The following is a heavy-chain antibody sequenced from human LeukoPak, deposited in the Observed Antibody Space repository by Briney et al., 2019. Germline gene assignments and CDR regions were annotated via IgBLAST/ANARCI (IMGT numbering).Heavy chain of an antibody. V-gene: IGHV1-69*05. CDR1: GGTFSSYA. CDR2: IIPIFGTA. D-gene: IGHD2-2*01. Sequence: GSSVKVSCKASGGTFSSYAISWVRQAPGQGLEWMGGIIPIFGTANYAQKFQGRVTITTDESTSTAYMELSSLRSDDTAVYYCARVGCSSTSCYSSGDYWGQGTLVTVSS. CDR3: ARVGCSSTSCYSSGDY. J-gene: IGHJ4*02.